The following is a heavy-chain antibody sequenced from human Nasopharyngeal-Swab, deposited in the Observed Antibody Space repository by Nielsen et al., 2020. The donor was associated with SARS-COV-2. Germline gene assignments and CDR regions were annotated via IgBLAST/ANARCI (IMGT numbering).Heavy chain of an antibody. J-gene: IGHJ1*01. D-gene: IGHD3-16*01. CDR2: LSPRGTNT. Sequence: ESLKISCEGSGLTSSDYVVSWVRQAPGRGLERVSGLSPRGTNTFYADSVKGWFTITRDNSKNIVHLQMDSLRAEDTAIYYCAKDGFYYDDGSGRYFQHWGQGTPVTVSS. CDR3: AKDGFYYDDGSGRYFQH. V-gene: IGHV3-23*01. CDR1: GLTSSDYV.